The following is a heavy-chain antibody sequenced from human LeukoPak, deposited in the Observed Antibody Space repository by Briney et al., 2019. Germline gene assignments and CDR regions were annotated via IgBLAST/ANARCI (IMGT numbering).Heavy chain of an antibody. CDR3: TRGADY. Sequence: GGSLRLSCAASGFTFISYAMTWVRQAPGKGLVWVSRINSDGSKTDYADSVKGRFTISRDNAKNTLYLQMDSLRAEDTAIYYCTRGADYWGQGTLVTVSS. CDR2: INSDGSKT. V-gene: IGHV3-74*01. J-gene: IGHJ4*02. CDR1: GFTFISYA.